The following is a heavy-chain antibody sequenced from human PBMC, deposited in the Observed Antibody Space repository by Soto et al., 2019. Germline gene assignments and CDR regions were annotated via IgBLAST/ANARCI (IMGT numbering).Heavy chain of an antibody. Sequence: LSLTCSVSGGSISRNNNYLGWIRQPPGKGLEWIGSLYYSDYTDSNPSLRSRVTISVDTSKNQFSLKLTSVTAADTAVYYCARHLYYDISPGYLRPYHYYGMDVWGQGTTVTVSS. CDR1: GGSISRNNNY. D-gene: IGHD3-9*01. J-gene: IGHJ6*02. CDR2: LYYSDYT. CDR3: ARHLYYDISPGYLRPYHYYGMDV. V-gene: IGHV4-39*01.